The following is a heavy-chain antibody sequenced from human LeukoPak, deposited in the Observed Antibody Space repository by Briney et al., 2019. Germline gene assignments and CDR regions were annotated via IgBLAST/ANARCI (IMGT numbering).Heavy chain of an antibody. CDR1: GYTFTSYG. Sequence: ASVKVSCKASGYTFTSYGISSVRQAPGQGLEWMGWISAYNGNTNYAQKLQGRVTMTTDTSTSTAYMELRSLRSDDTAVYYCARGDYFDWPEPLDYWGQGTLVTVSS. J-gene: IGHJ4*02. V-gene: IGHV1-18*01. CDR2: ISAYNGNT. CDR3: ARGDYFDWPEPLDY. D-gene: IGHD3-9*01.